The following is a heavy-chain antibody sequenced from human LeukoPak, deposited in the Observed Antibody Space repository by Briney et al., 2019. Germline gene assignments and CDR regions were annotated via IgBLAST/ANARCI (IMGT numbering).Heavy chain of an antibody. CDR3: ARDAPCIAAAGTDCLEH. CDR2: IIPIFGTA. V-gene: IGHV1-69*01. J-gene: IGHJ1*01. Sequence: SVKVSCKASGGTFSSYAISWVRQAPGQGLEWMGGIIPIFGTANYAQKFQGRVTITADESTSTAYMELSSLRSEDTAVYYCARDAPCIAAAGTDCLEHWGQGTLVTVSS. CDR1: GGTFSSYA. D-gene: IGHD6-13*01.